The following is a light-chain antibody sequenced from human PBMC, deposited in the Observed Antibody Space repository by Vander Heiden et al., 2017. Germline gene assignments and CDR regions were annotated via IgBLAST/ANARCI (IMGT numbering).Light chain of an antibody. V-gene: IGLV1-40*01. CDR2: GNI. CDR3: QSYDSSLRG. CDR1: SSNIGAGYD. J-gene: IGLJ1*01. Sequence: QSVLTQPPSVSGAPGQRVTISCTGSSSNIGAGYDVHWYQQLPGTAPKRLIYGNINRPSGVPDRFSGSKSGTSASLAITGLQAEDEADDYCQSYDSSLRGLGTGTKV.